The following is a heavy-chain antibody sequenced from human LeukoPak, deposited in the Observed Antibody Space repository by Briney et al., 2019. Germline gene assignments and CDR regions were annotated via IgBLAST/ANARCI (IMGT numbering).Heavy chain of an antibody. V-gene: IGHV1-2*02. CDR1: GYTFIDYW. Sequence: ASVKVSCKASGYTFIDYWIHWGRQAPGQGLEWMGRIDLKTGDITSAQKLQGRVTMTRDTAISTTYMDLSGLGTDDTAVFYCARDSPHQRFDYWGQGTLVTVSS. CDR3: ARDSPHQRFDY. J-gene: IGHJ4*02. CDR2: IDLKTGDI.